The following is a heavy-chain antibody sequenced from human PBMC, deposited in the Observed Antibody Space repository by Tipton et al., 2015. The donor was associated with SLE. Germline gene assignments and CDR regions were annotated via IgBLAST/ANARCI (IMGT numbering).Heavy chain of an antibody. CDR1: GDSINTNNYY. CDR2: VYDRGNP. J-gene: IGHJ4*02. D-gene: IGHD1-26*01. V-gene: IGHV4-61*03. CDR3: ARRSTWDDY. Sequence: TLSLTCTVSGDSINTNNYYWSWIRQPPGKGLEWIGYVYDRGNPNYNPSLQSRVTISVDTSKNHFSLKLNSVTAADTAVYYCARRSTWDDYWGQGTLVTVSS.